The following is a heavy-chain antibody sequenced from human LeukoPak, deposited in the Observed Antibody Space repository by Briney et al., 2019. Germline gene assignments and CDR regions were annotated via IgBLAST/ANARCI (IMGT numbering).Heavy chain of an antibody. CDR2: ISAYNGNT. J-gene: IGHJ4*02. CDR3: ARALPGAYCGTTTCFSDH. CDR1: GYIFTSYG. V-gene: IGHV1-18*01. Sequence: ASVTVSFMASGYIFTSYGISWVRQAPGQGLEWVGWISAYNGNTNYAQNVQDRVTLTTDTSTTTAYMELRSLRSDDTAVYYCARALPGAYCGTTTCFSDHWGQGTLVTVSS. D-gene: IGHD2-2*01.